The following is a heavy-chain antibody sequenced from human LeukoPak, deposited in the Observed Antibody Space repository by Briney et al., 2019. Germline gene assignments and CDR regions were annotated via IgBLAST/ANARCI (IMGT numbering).Heavy chain of an antibody. V-gene: IGHV3-7*01. Sequence: GGSLRLSCAASGFTFSSYWMSWVRQAPGKGLEWVANIKQDGSEKYYVDSVKGRFTISRDNAKNSLYLQMNSLRAEDTAVYYCARELAQKSSGWYYFDYWGQGTLVTVSS. CDR2: IKQDGSEK. CDR1: GFTFSSYW. D-gene: IGHD6-19*01. CDR3: ARELAQKSSGWYYFDY. J-gene: IGHJ4*02.